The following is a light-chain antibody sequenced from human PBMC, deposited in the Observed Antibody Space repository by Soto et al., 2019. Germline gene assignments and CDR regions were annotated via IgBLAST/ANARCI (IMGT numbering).Light chain of an antibody. V-gene: IGKV3-20*01. CDR2: AAS. J-gene: IGKJ1*01. CDR3: QHSGSSLWT. Sequence: EIVLTQSPGTLSVSPGERATLSCRASQSVTSSYLAWYQQKPGQAPRLLIYAASSRATGIPDRFSGSGSGTDFTLTISRLEPEDFAVYYCQHSGSSLWTFGQGTKVEIK. CDR1: QSVTSSY.